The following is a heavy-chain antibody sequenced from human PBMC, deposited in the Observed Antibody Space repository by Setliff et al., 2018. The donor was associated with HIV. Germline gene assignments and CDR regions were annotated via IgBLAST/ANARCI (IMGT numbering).Heavy chain of an antibody. D-gene: IGHD1-26*01. J-gene: IGHJ3*02. CDR2: INPKSGNT. V-gene: IGHV1-8*01. CDR3: TRWIVGSSNIFAFDI. Sequence: ASVKVSCKASGYTLTDFDIYWMRQASGQGLEWLGWINPKSGNTAYAQSFQGRVTLTTNTAISTVNMELSSLSSEDTAVYYCTRWIVGSSNIFAFDIWGQGTQVTVSS. CDR1: GYTLTDFD.